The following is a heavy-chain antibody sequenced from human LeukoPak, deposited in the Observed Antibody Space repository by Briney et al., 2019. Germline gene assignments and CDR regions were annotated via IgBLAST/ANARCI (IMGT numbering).Heavy chain of an antibody. D-gene: IGHD6-19*01. V-gene: IGHV1-18*01. Sequence: QKVQGRVTMTTDTSTSTAYMELRSLRSDDTAVYYCASADGSGWYYFDSWGQGTLVTVSS. CDR3: ASADGSGWYYFDS. J-gene: IGHJ4*02.